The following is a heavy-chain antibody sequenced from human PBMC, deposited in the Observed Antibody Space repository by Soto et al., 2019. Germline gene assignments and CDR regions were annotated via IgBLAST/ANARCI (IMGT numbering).Heavy chain of an antibody. D-gene: IGHD3-10*01. CDR2: LNGAGGST. J-gene: IGHJ6*02. CDR1: GFTFSDYA. V-gene: IGHV3-23*01. CDR3: AAPRDEYGSGISWFTYGMDV. Sequence: GSLRLSCLASGFTFSDYAMTWVRHVPGRGLEWVSSLNGAGGSTYYADSVRGRFTISRDNSQNTLFLQMNRLTVDDTAIYYCAAPRDEYGSGISWFTYGMDVWGQGTTVTVSS.